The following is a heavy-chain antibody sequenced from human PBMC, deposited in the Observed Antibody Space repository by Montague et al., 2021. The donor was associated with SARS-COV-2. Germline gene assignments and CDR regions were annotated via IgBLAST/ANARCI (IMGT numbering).Heavy chain of an antibody. Sequence: SETLSLTCAVYGGSFSGYYWCWIRQPPGKGLDRIGEINHSGSTDXDPPRRSPVTISFDTSKNQFSLKLSSVTAADTAVYYCARGRRILLWFGELFPRGDYYA. CDR1: GGSFSGYY. CDR3: ARGRRILLWFGELFPRGDYYA. CDR2: INHSGST. D-gene: IGHD3-10*01. J-gene: IGHJ6*01. V-gene: IGHV4-34*01.